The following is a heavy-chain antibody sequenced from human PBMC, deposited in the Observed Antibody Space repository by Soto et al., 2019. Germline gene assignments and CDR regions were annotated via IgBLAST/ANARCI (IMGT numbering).Heavy chain of an antibody. V-gene: IGHV3-30*03. D-gene: IGHD3-3*01. CDR1: GFTFSSYG. CDR2: ISYDGSNK. Sequence: PSLSCAASGFTFSSYGMHWVRQAPGKGLEWVAVISYDGSNKYYADSVKGRFTTSSDNSKNTLYLQMNSLRAEDTAVYYCARDVGWLSKPHAHLDYGGQGTLVTVS. J-gene: IGHJ4*02. CDR3: ARDVGWLSKPHAHLDY.